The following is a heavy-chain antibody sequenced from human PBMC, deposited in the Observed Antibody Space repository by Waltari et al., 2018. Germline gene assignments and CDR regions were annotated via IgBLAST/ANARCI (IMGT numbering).Heavy chain of an antibody. CDR2: ISSSSSTR. J-gene: IGHJ4*02. D-gene: IGHD3-22*01. V-gene: IGHV3-48*04. CDR1: GFTFSSYS. CDR3: ARDDSSGYYYWDY. Sequence: EVQLVESGGGLVQPGGSLRLSCAASGFTFSSYSMNWVRQAPGKGLEWVSYISSSSSTRYYADSVKGRFTISRDNAKNSLYLQMNSLRAEDTAVYYCARDDSSGYYYWDYWGQGTLVTVSS.